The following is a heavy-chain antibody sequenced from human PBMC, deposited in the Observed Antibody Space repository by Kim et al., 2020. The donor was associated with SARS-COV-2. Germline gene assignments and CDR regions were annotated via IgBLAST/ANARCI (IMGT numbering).Heavy chain of an antibody. CDR1: GGSISSSSYY. J-gene: IGHJ3*02. Sequence: SETLSLTCTVSGGSISSSSYYWGWIRQPPGKGLEWIGSIYYSGSTYYNPSLKSRVTISVDTSKNQFSLKLSSVTAADTAVYYCARRTDWIAAAGPVLVDDAFDIWGQGTMVTVSS. CDR3: ARRTDWIAAAGPVLVDDAFDI. CDR2: IYYSGST. D-gene: IGHD6-13*01. V-gene: IGHV4-39*01.